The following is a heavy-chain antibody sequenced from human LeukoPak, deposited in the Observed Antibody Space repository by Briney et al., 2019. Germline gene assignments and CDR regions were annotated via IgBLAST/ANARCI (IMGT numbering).Heavy chain of an antibody. CDR1: GGSISSYY. Sequence: SETLSLTCTVSGGSISSYYWSCIRQPPGKGLEWIGYIYYSGSTNYNPSLKSRVTISVDTSKNQFSLKLSSVTAADTAVYYCARDGDYWGQGTLVTVSS. J-gene: IGHJ4*02. V-gene: IGHV4-59*01. CDR3: ARDGDY. CDR2: IYYSGST.